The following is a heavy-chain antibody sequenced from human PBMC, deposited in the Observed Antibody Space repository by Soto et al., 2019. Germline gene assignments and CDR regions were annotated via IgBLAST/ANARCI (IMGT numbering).Heavy chain of an antibody. CDR3: AKAPLGYSSNIGYFEY. Sequence: PGGSLRLSCAASGFIFSSYAMSWVRQAPGKGLEWVSAISGSGNYTYYADSVKGRFTISRDNSKNTLYLQMNSLRVEDTAVYYCAKAPLGYSSNIGYFEYWGQGPLVTVSS. J-gene: IGHJ4*02. CDR2: ISGSGNYT. V-gene: IGHV3-23*01. CDR1: GFIFSSYA. D-gene: IGHD6-13*01.